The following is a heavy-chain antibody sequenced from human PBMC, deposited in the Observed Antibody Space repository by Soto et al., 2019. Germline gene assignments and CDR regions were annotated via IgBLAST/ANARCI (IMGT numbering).Heavy chain of an antibody. CDR2: IYSSVIT. V-gene: IGHV4-4*07. D-gene: IGHD2-21*01. Sequence: SETLSLTCTVSGGSLSNYNWNWIRQSAGKGLEWIGRIYSSVITFYNPSLKSRATLSVDMFNHQISLKVTSVTAADTAMYYCARERTYQMSGDDALDIWGRGTTVTVSS. CDR3: ARERTYQMSGDDALDI. CDR1: GGSLSNYN. J-gene: IGHJ3*02.